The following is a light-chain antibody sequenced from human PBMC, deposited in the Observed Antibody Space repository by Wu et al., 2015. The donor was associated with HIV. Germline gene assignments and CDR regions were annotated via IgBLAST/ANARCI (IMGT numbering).Light chain of an antibody. CDR1: QDISNF. V-gene: IGKV1-27*01. CDR3: QKYNTAPWT. Sequence: DIQMTQSPSSLSASVGDRVTITCRASQDISNFLAWYQQKPGEVPKLLIYGASALQSGVPSRFSGGGSGTDFTLTISSLQPEDVATYYCQKYNTAPWTFGQGTKVEMK. CDR2: GAS. J-gene: IGKJ1*01.